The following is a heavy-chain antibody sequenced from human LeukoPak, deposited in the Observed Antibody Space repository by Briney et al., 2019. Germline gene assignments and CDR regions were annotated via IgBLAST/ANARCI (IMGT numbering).Heavy chain of an antibody. Sequence: GASVKVSCKVSGYTLTELSMHWVRQAPGKGLEWMGGFDPEDGETIYAQKFQGRVAMTTDTSTSTAYMELRSLRSDDTAVYYCARGGDRGFRSSFLPHWFDPWGQGTLVTVSS. D-gene: IGHD6-6*01. CDR2: FDPEDGET. V-gene: IGHV1-24*01. J-gene: IGHJ5*02. CDR3: ARGGDRGFRSSFLPHWFDP. CDR1: GYTLTELS.